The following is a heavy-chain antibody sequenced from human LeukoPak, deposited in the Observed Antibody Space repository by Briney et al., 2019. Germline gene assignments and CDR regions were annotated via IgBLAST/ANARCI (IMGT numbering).Heavy chain of an antibody. J-gene: IGHJ3*02. CDR2: INHSGST. D-gene: IGHD3-9*01. Sequence: SETLSLTCAVYGGSFSGYYWSWIRQPPGKGLEWIGEINHSGSTNYNPSLKSRVTISVDTSKNQFSLKLSSVTAADTAVYYCARQRYFDWLFLRGRPFDIWGQGTMVTVSS. V-gene: IGHV4-34*01. CDR1: GGSFSGYY. CDR3: ARQRYFDWLFLRGRPFDI.